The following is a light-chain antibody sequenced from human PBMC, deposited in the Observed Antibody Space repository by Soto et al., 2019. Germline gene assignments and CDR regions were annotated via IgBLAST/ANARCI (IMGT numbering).Light chain of an antibody. CDR3: QQYNSYSYSL. CDR2: KAS. CDR1: QSISSW. V-gene: IGKV1-5*03. Sequence: DIQMTQSPSTLSASVGDRVTITCRASQSISSWLAWYQQKPGKAPKLLIYKASSLESGVPSRFSGSGSGTGFTLTISSLQPDDFATYYCQQYNSYSYSLFGPGTKVDIK. J-gene: IGKJ3*01.